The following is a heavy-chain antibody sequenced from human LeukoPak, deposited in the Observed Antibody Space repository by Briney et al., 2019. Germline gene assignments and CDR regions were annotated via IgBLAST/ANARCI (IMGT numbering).Heavy chain of an antibody. CDR1: GSSLTSFG. D-gene: IGHD2-21*01. CDR3: ARDGTYCGGDCYSYY. J-gene: IGHJ4*02. V-gene: IGHV1-18*01. CDR2: ISAYNGNT. Sequence: ASVKVSCKASGSSLTSFGINWVRQAPGQGLEWMGWISAYNGNTNYAEKLQGRVTMTTDTSTNTAFMELRNLRSDDTAVYYCARDGTYCGGDCYSYYWGQGTLVTVSS.